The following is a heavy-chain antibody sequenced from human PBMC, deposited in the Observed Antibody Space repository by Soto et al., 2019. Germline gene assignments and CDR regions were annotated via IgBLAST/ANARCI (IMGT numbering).Heavy chain of an antibody. V-gene: IGHV4-59*01. D-gene: IGHD2-8*01. Sequence: LSLTCTVSGGSISSYYWSWIRQPPGKGLEWLGYIYYSGSTNYNPSLKSRVTISLDTSKNQFSLNLSSVTAADTAVYYCAREITYCANGVCSASNWFDPWGQGTLVTVSS. CDR3: AREITYCANGVCSASNWFDP. CDR2: IYYSGST. J-gene: IGHJ5*02. CDR1: GGSISSYY.